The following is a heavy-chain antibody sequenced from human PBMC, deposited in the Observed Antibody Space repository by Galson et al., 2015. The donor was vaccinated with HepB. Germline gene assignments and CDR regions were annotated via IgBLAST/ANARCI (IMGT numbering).Heavy chain of an antibody. V-gene: IGHV3-23*01. D-gene: IGHD5-24*01. CDR1: GFTFSSYD. J-gene: IGHJ4*02. Sequence: SLRLSCAASGFTFSSYDMGWVRQAPGEGLEWVSTINGGGGRTYYADSVRGRFTISRDNSKNTLLLQMNSLRAEDTAVYYCAKEGRLQFGNYYFDFWGQGTLVTVSS. CDR3: AKEGRLQFGNYYFDF. CDR2: INGGGGRT.